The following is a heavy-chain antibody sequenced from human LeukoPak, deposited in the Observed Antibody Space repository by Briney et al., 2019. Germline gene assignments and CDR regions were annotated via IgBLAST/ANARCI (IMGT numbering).Heavy chain of an antibody. CDR3: ARYNYVSLDY. J-gene: IGHJ4*02. D-gene: IGHD3-10*02. CDR1: GFTFSSYA. CDR2: ISGNGGST. Sequence: PGGSLRLSCAASGFTFSSYAIHWVRQAPGKGLEYVSGISGNGGSTYYANSVKGRFTISRDNSKNTLYLQMGSLRAEDMAVYYCARYNYVSLDYWGQGTLVTVSS. V-gene: IGHV3-64*01.